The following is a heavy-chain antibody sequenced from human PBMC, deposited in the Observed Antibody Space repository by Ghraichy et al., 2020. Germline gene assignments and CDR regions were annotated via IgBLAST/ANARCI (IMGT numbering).Heavy chain of an antibody. V-gene: IGHV4-39*01. D-gene: IGHD3-16*02. CDR2: IYYSGST. CDR1: GGSISSSSYY. CDR3: ARLMITFGGVIVVDYYGMDV. J-gene: IGHJ6*02. Sequence: SETLSLTCTVSGGSISSSSYYWGWIRQPPGKGLEWIGSIYYSGSTYYNPSLKSRVTISVDTSKNQFSLKLSSVTAADTAVYYCARLMITFGGVIVVDYYGMDVWGQGTTVTVSS.